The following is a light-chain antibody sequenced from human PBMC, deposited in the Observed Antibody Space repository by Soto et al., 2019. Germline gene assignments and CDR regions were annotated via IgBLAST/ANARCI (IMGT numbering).Light chain of an antibody. V-gene: IGKV1-39*01. CDR2: DAS. CDR3: QQSYRPLGT. J-gene: IGKJ1*01. Sequence: DIQMTQSPSTLSASIGDRVTITCRASQSISNWLAWYQQKSGKAPKLLIYDASSLQSGVPSRFSGSGSGTDFTLTISSLQPEDFATYYCQQSYRPLGTFGEGAIVDI. CDR1: QSISNW.